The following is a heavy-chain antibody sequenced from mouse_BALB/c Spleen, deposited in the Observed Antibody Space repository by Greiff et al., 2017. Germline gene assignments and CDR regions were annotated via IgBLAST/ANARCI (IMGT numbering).Heavy chain of an antibody. J-gene: IGHJ4*01. Sequence: VQLQQSGAELVKLGASAMLSCTASGFNIKDTYMHWVKQRLEQGMEWIGRIDPANGNTKYDPKFQGTATITADTSSNTAYLQLSSLTSEDTAVYYCARSYYEYDYAMDYWGQGTSVTVSS. CDR3: ARSYYEYDYAMDY. V-gene: IGHV14-3*02. CDR2: IDPANGNT. CDR1: GFNIKDTY. D-gene: IGHD2-4*01.